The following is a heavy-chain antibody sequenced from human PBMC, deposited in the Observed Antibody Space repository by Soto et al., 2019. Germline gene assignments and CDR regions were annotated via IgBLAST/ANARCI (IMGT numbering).Heavy chain of an antibody. CDR3: ARDRIVGTSYFDY. J-gene: IGHJ4*02. Sequence: SETLSLTCAVSGGSISSFYWTWMRQSAGKGLEWIGRIYSSGTTNYNPSLKGRVTMSVDTSKNQFSLSLSSVTAADTAVYYCARDRIVGTSYFDYWGQGALVTVSP. CDR1: GGSISSFY. CDR2: IYSSGTT. D-gene: IGHD1-26*01. V-gene: IGHV4-4*07.